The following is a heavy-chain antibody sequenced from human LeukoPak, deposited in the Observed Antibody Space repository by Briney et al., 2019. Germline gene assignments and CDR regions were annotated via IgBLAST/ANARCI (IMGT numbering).Heavy chain of an antibody. CDR2: ISGSGGST. Sequence: PGGSLRLSCAASGFTFSSYAMTWVRPAPGEGLEWVSAISGSGGSTYDADSVKGRFTISRDNSENTLYLQMNSLRAEDTAVYYCTKAPLEGVITVWFDPWGQGTLVTVSS. J-gene: IGHJ5*02. CDR3: TKAPLEGVITVWFDP. V-gene: IGHV3-23*01. D-gene: IGHD3-22*01. CDR1: GFTFSSYA.